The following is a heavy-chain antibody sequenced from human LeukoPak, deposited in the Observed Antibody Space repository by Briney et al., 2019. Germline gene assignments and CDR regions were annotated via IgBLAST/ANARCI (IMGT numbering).Heavy chain of an antibody. J-gene: IGHJ4*02. Sequence: GGSLRLSCAASGFTFSSYGMHWVSQAPGKGLGWVAVISNDGSKKYYADSVKGRFTISRDNSKNTLSLQVSSLRTEDTAVYYCAKDRYSYAFEYSDSWGQGTLVTVSS. CDR1: GFTFSSYG. CDR2: ISNDGSKK. CDR3: AKDRYSYAFEYSDS. D-gene: IGHD5-18*01. V-gene: IGHV3-30*18.